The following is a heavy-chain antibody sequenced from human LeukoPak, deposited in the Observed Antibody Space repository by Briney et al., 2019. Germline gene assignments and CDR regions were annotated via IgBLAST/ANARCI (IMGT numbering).Heavy chain of an antibody. CDR3: ARDHGDYSGKDY. V-gene: IGHV3-21*01. Sequence: GGSLRLSCAASGFTFSSYSMNWVRQAPGKGLEWVSSISSSNRHIYYADSVKGRFTISRDNARNSLYLQMNSLRAEDTAVYFCARDHGDYSGKDYWGQGTLVTVSS. D-gene: IGHD4-17*01. CDR1: GFTFSSYS. J-gene: IGHJ4*02. CDR2: ISSSNRHI.